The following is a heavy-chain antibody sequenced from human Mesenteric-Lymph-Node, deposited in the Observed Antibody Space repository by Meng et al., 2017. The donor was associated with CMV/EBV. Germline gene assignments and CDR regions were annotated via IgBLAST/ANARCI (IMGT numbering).Heavy chain of an antibody. CDR1: GFTFSSYW. CDR3: ARRGGGGYHNGAFDI. V-gene: IGHV3-7*01. J-gene: IGHJ3*02. D-gene: IGHD5-24*01. CDR2: IKQDDSED. Sequence: GESLKISCAASGFTFSSYWMSWVRQAPGKGLEWVANIKQDDSEDYRVDSVRGRFTISRDTAKNSLYLQMNSLRADDTAVYYCARRGGGGYHNGAFDIWGRGTMVTVSS.